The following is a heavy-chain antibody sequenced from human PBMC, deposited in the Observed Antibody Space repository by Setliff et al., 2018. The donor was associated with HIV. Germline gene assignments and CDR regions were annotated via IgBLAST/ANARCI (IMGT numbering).Heavy chain of an antibody. CDR3: ARQAIFGYYDSSGYLDY. J-gene: IGHJ4*02. CDR1: GGSISSDDYY. CDR2: IYYSGST. Sequence: SETLSLTCTVSGGSISSDDYYWSWIRQPPGKGLEWIGYIYYSGSTYYNPSLKSRVTISVDTSKNHFSLKLRSVTASDTAVYYCARQAIFGYYDSSGYLDYWGQGTLVTVSS. V-gene: IGHV4-30-4*08. D-gene: IGHD3-22*01.